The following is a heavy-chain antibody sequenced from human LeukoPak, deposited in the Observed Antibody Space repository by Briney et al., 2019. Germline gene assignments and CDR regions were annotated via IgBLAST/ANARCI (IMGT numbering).Heavy chain of an antibody. CDR3: ARGIESSTSWIDP. CDR1: GGSISSGGYY. CDR2: IYAGGGT. D-gene: IGHD2-2*01. Sequence: SQTLSLTCTVSGGSISSGGYYWSWIRQPAGKGLEWIGRIYAGGGTNYNPSLKSRVNISLDKSRNQFSLKLSSVTAADTAVYYCARGIESSTSWIDPWGQGTLVTVSS. J-gene: IGHJ5*02. V-gene: IGHV4-61*02.